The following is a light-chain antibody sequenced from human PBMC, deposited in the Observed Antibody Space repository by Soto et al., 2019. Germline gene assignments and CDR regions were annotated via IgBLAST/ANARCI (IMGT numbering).Light chain of an antibody. V-gene: IGKV1-13*02. CDR3: QQFNSYSLT. CDR1: QGISSP. J-gene: IGKJ4*01. Sequence: AIQLTQSPSSLSASVGDRVTITCRASQGISSPLAWYQQKPGQPPKLLIYHASTLESGVPSRFSGSGSGTDFNFTVSSLQPEDFATYYCQQFNSYSLTFGRGTKVDIK. CDR2: HAS.